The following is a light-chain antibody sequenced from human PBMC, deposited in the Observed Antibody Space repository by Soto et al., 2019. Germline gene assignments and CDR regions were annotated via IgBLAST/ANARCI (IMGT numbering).Light chain of an antibody. CDR3: PHHNKWPPWT. CDR1: QSVRGY. Sequence: DIMIARAPSSPSLYLLEIATLSFRASQSVRGYLAWCQQQPGQAPRLLIYGASIRATTTPAKFSGSGSWTEFTLTISSLQAEEFPVYYCPHHNKWPPWTSGQGTMVDIK. V-gene: IGKV3-15*01. CDR2: GAS. J-gene: IGKJ1*01.